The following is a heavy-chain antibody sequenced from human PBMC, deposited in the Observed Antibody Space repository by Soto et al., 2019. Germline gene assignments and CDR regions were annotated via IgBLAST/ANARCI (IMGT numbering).Heavy chain of an antibody. Sequence: GESLNISCKGSGYRFSSYWIAWVRQMPGKGLEWMGIIYPGDSDTRYSPSFQGQVTFSVGKSNNTAYLQWSSLKASDTAMYYCARQGSNGAYYYYGMDVWGQGTAVTVSS. V-gene: IGHV5-51*01. CDR1: GYRFSSYW. CDR3: ARQGSNGAYYYYGMDV. CDR2: IYPGDSDT. D-gene: IGHD2-8*01. J-gene: IGHJ6*02.